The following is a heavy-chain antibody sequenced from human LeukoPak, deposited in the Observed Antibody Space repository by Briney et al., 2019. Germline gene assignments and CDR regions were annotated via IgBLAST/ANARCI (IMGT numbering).Heavy chain of an antibody. CDR3: ATLRPRQQLVVDH. CDR1: GFTFSSYG. V-gene: IGHV3-33*03. CDR2: IWYDGSNK. D-gene: IGHD6-13*01. J-gene: IGHJ4*02. Sequence: GGSLRLSCAASGFTFSSYGMHWVRQAPGKGLEWVAFIWYDGSNKYYADSVKGRFTISRDNAKNSLYLQMSSLRAEDTAVYYCATLRPRQQLVVDHWGQGTLVTVSS.